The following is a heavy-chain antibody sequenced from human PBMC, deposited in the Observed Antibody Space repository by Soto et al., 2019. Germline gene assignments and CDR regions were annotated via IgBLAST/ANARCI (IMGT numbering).Heavy chain of an antibody. Sequence: QVQLVESGGGVVQPGRSLRLSCAASGFTFSSYAMHWVRQAPGKGLEWVAVISYDGSNKYYADSVKGRFTISRDNSKNTLYLQMNSLRAEDTAVYYCARGVGAVAGSTIQHRGQGTLVTVSS. J-gene: IGHJ1*01. CDR3: ARGVGAVAGSTIQH. V-gene: IGHV3-30-3*01. D-gene: IGHD6-19*01. CDR1: GFTFSSYA. CDR2: ISYDGSNK.